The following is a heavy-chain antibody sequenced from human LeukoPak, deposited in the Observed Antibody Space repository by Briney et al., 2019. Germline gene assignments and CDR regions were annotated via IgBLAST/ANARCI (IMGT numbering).Heavy chain of an antibody. Sequence: GGSLRLPCAASGLIFEDYTMHWVRQAPGKTLEWVSLISWDGTTYYADSVKGRFTISRDNSKDSLSLQMDTLRSEETAFYYCVKDLSYESSGSFFDFWGQGTLVTVS. V-gene: IGHV3-43*01. CDR2: ISWDGTT. D-gene: IGHD3-22*01. J-gene: IGHJ4*02. CDR1: GLIFEDYT. CDR3: VKDLSYESSGSFFDF.